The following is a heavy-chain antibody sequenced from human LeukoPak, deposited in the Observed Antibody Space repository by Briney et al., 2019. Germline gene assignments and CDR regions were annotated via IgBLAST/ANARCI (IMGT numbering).Heavy chain of an antibody. Sequence: SETLSLTCGVSGYSISDGYHWGWIRQTPGKGLEWVGSVHRSGRTYYNPSLKSRVIISADTSENHFSLRVTSVTAADTAVYYCARGGFYTTTWFNPWGPGLLVTVTS. CDR1: GYSISDGYH. CDR3: ARGGFYTTTWFNP. CDR2: VHRSGRT. J-gene: IGHJ5*02. V-gene: IGHV4-38-2*01. D-gene: IGHD2-2*02.